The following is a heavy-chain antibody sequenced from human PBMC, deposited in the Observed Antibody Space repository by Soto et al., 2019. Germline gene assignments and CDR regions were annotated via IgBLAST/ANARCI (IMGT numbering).Heavy chain of an antibody. CDR2: IYRTGST. CDR3: AGRDPGTSVDY. D-gene: IGHD1-7*01. J-gene: IGHJ4*02. Sequence: SATLSLTCAVSGGSFTSNNWWTWVRQPPGQGLEWIGEIYRTGSTNYNPSLKSRVTIALDKSGNQFSLKVTSLTAADTAAYYCAGRDPGTSVDYWGQGTLVTVSS. V-gene: IGHV4-4*02. CDR1: GGSFTSNNW.